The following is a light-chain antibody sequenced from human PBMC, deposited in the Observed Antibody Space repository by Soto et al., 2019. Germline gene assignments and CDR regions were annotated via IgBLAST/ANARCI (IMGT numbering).Light chain of an antibody. Sequence: DIQMTQSPSSLSASVGDRVTITCRASQSITSYLNWYQQKPGKAPNLLIYATSSLQSGVPSRFSGSGSGTDFTLTISSLQPEDFATYSCQQTYETFCTFGQGTKVETK. CDR3: QQTYETFCT. V-gene: IGKV1-39*01. CDR2: ATS. CDR1: QSITSY. J-gene: IGKJ1*01.